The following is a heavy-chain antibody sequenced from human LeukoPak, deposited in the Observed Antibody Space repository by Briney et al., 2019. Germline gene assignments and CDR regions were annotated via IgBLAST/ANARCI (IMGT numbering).Heavy chain of an antibody. CDR2: IYYSGST. Sequence: PSETLSLTCTVSGGSISSYYWCWIRQPPGKGLEWIGYIYYSGSTNYNPSLKSRVTISVDTSKNQFSLKLSSVTAADTAVYYCARKDGGGYADYWGQGTLVTVSS. D-gene: IGHD5-12*01. V-gene: IGHV4-59*01. CDR3: ARKDGGGYADY. CDR1: GGSISSYY. J-gene: IGHJ4*02.